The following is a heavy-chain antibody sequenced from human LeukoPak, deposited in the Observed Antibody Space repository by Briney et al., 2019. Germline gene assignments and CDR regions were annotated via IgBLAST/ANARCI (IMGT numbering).Heavy chain of an antibody. Sequence: ASVKVSCKASGYTFTSYDINWVRQATGQGLEWMGWMNPNSGNTGYAQKFQGRVTMTRNTSISTAYMELSSLRSEDTAVYYCARTTYYDILTGHGYYYYGMDVWGQGTTVTVSS. V-gene: IGHV1-8*01. D-gene: IGHD3-9*01. CDR2: MNPNSGNT. CDR1: GYTFTSYD. J-gene: IGHJ6*02. CDR3: ARTTYYDILTGHGYYYYGMDV.